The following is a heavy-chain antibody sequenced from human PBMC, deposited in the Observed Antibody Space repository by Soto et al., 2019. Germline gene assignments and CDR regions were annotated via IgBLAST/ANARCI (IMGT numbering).Heavy chain of an antibody. V-gene: IGHV1-8*01. CDR2: MNPNTANT. CDR1: GYTFTSYD. J-gene: IGHJ5*02. D-gene: IGHD1-26*01. CDR3: ARERGGRSTYRFDP. Sequence: QVQLVQSGAEVKKPGASVKVSCKASGYTFTSYDINWVRQATGQGLEWMGWMNPNTANTGYAQKFQGRVTMTRKTSISTAYMELSSLRSEDTAVYYCARERGGRSTYRFDPWGQGTLVTVSS.